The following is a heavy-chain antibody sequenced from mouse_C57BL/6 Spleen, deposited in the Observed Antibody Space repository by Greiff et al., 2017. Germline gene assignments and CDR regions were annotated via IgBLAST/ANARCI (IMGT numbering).Heavy chain of an antibody. CDR2: INPNNGGT. D-gene: IGHD1-1*01. V-gene: IGHV1-26*01. Sequence: VQLQQSGPELVKPGASVKISCKASGYTFTDYYMNWVKQSHGKSLEWIGDINPNNGGTSYNQKFKGKATLTVDKSSSTAYMELRSLTSEDSAVYYCARPFTTVVDYYAMDYWGQGTSVTVSS. J-gene: IGHJ4*01. CDR3: ARPFTTVVDYYAMDY. CDR1: GYTFTDYY.